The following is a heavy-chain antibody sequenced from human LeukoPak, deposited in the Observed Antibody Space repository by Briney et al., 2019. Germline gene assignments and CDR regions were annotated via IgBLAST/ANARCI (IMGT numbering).Heavy chain of an antibody. V-gene: IGHV6-1*01. D-gene: IGHD6-19*01. CDR3: ARSLILCRIAVAGTDAFDI. CDR2: TYYRSKWYN. CDR1: GDSVSSNSAA. Sequence: SQTLSLTCAISGDSVSSNSAAWNWIRQSPSRGLEWLGRTYYRSKWYNDYAVSVKSRITINPDTSKNQFSLQLNSVTPEDTAVYYCARSLILCRIAVAGTDAFDIWGQGTMVTVSS. J-gene: IGHJ3*02.